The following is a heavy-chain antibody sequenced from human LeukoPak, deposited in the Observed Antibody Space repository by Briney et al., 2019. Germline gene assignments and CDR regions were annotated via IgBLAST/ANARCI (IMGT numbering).Heavy chain of an antibody. CDR2: IKQDGNEK. D-gene: IGHD5-18*01. CDR3: ARSSGYSYTTYYYYMDV. J-gene: IGHJ6*03. Sequence: PGGPLRLSCAASGFTFRTYWMSWVRQAPGKGLEWVANIKQDGNEKYYVDSVKGRFTISRDNAKNSLYLQMNSLRAEDTAVYYCARSSGYSYTTYYYYMDVWGKGTTVTVSS. V-gene: IGHV3-7*01. CDR1: GFTFRTYW.